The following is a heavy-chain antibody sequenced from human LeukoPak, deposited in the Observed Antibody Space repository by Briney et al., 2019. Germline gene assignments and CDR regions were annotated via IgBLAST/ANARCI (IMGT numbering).Heavy chain of an antibody. CDR1: GGSFSGYY. J-gene: IGHJ5*02. CDR3: ARGQILRYFDWLNWFYP. CDR2: INHSGST. Sequence: SETLSLTCAVYGGSFSGYYWSWIRQPPAKGLEWMGEINHSGSTNYNPSLQSRVTISVDTSKNPCSLKLSSVTAADTAVYYCARGQILRYFDWLNWFYPWGQGTLVTVSS. D-gene: IGHD3-9*01. V-gene: IGHV4-34*01.